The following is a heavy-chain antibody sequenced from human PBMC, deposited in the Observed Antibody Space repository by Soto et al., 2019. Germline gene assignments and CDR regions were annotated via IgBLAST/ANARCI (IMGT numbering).Heavy chain of an antibody. Sequence: CKGSGYSFTSYWIGWVRQMPGKGLEWMGIIYPGDSDTRYSPSFQGQVTISADKSISTAYLQWSSLKASDTAMYYCARAYYGSGSYYYYYYGMDVWGQGTTVTVSS. J-gene: IGHJ6*02. V-gene: IGHV5-51*01. CDR3: ARAYYGSGSYYYYYYGMDV. CDR1: GYSFTSYW. CDR2: IYPGDSDT. D-gene: IGHD3-10*01.